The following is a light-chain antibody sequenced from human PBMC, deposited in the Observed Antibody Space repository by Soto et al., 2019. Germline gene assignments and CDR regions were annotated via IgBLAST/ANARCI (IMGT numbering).Light chain of an antibody. CDR2: EVS. Sequence: QSALTQPPSASGSPGQSVTISCTGTSSDVGDYNSVSWYQHHPDKAPKLMIYEVSKRPSGVPDRFSGSKSGNTASLTISGLQAEDEAEYYCNSLSAAGTSYVFGTGTKLTVL. CDR1: SSDVGDYNS. CDR3: NSLSAAGTSYV. J-gene: IGLJ1*01. V-gene: IGLV2-8*01.